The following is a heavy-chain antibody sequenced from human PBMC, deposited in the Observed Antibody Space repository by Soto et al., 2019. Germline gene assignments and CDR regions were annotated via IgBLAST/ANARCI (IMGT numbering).Heavy chain of an antibody. CDR1: GYDFTTYG. J-gene: IGHJ4*02. Sequence: QVHLVQSGAEVKKPGASVKVSCKGSGYDFTTYGITWVRQAPGQGLEWMAWISAHNGNTDYAQTLQGRVTVTRDTHTSTAYMELRSLRSDNTAVYYFKRGRYGDYWGQGALVTVSS. V-gene: IGHV1-18*01. CDR2: ISAHNGNT. D-gene: IGHD1-1*01. CDR3: KRGRYGDY.